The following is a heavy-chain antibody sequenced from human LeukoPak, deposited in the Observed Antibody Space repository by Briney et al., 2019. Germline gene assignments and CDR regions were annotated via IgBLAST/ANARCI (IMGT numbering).Heavy chain of an antibody. D-gene: IGHD3-3*01. J-gene: IGHJ4*02. CDR1: GFPFSSYS. Sequence: HAGGSLRLSCAASGFPFSSYSMTWVRQAPGKGLEWVSYISKTSTTIYYADSVKGRFTISRDNAKNSLYLQMSSLRDEDTAVYYCARDSGVDAHLDYWGQGTLVTLSA. V-gene: IGHV3-48*02. CDR2: ISKTSTTI. CDR3: ARDSGVDAHLDY.